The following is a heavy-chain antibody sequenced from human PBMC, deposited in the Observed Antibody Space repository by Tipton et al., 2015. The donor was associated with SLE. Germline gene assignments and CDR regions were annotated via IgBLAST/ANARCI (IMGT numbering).Heavy chain of an antibody. Sequence: LRLSCTVSGGSISSGSYYWSWIRQPAGKGLEWIGRIYTSGSTNYNPSLKGRVTISVDTSKNQFSLKLSSVTAADTAVYYCARERLYSSSWFSDWGQGTLVTVSS. J-gene: IGHJ4*02. CDR2: IYTSGST. CDR1: GGSISSGSYY. D-gene: IGHD6-13*01. CDR3: ARERLYSSSWFSD. V-gene: IGHV4-61*02.